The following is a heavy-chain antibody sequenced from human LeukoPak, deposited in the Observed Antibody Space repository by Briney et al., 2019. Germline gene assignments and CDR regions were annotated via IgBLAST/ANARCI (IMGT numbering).Heavy chain of an antibody. CDR1: GGSFSGYY. CDR3: ARDPLIGIVDAFDI. J-gene: IGHJ3*02. D-gene: IGHD3-10*01. Sequence: SETLSLTCAVYGGSFSGYYWSWIRQPPGKGLEWIGEINHSGSTNYNPSLKSRVTISVDTSKNQFSLKLSSVTAADTAVYYCARDPLIGIVDAFDIWGQGTVVTVS. CDR2: INHSGST. V-gene: IGHV4-34*01.